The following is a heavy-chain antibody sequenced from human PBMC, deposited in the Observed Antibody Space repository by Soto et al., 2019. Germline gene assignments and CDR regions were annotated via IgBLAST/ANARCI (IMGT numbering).Heavy chain of an antibody. CDR3: VRGKYSGSYFFDY. D-gene: IGHD1-26*01. CDR1: GFSFSDDW. J-gene: IGHJ4*02. CDR2: VSSVGDST. V-gene: IGHV3-74*01. Sequence: GGSLRLSCEASGFSFSDDWMHWVRQAPGKGLVWVSSVSSVGDSTDYADSVKGRFTISRDNAKNTLYLQMNSLGAEDTAVYYCVRGKYSGSYFFDYWGQGTLDTVSS.